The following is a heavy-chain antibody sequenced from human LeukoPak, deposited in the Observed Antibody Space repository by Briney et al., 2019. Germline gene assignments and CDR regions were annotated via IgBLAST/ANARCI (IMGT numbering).Heavy chain of an antibody. CDR2: IWYDGSNK. D-gene: IGHD6-19*01. Sequence: PGRSLRLSCAASGFTFNSYGIHWVRQAPGQGLEWVTVIWYDGSNKYYADSVKGRFTISRDNSKNTLYLQMNSLRAEDTAVYYCAREAAVAGKGGFDYWGQGTLVTVSS. CDR1: GFTFNSYG. CDR3: AREAAVAGKGGFDY. V-gene: IGHV3-33*01. J-gene: IGHJ4*02.